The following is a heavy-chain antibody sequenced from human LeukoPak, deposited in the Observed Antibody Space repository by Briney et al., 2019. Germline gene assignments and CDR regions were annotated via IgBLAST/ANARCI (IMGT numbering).Heavy chain of an antibody. CDR2: IYPGDSDT. V-gene: IGHV5-51*01. Sequence: GESLKISCKGSGYSSTSYWIGWVRQMPGKGLEWMGIIYPGDSDTRYSPSFQGQVTISADKSISTAYLQWSSLKASDTAMYYCASRKYCSSTSCYFTFDYWGQGTLVTVSS. CDR1: GYSSTSYW. D-gene: IGHD2-2*01. J-gene: IGHJ4*02. CDR3: ASRKYCSSTSCYFTFDY.